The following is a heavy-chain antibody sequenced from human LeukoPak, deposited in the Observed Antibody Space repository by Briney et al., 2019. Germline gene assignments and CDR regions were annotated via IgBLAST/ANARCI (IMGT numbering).Heavy chain of an antibody. D-gene: IGHD3-10*01. Sequence: ASVKVSCKASGYNFTSYGISWVRQAPGQGLEWMGWISAYNGNTNYAQKLQGRVTMTTDTSTSTAYMELRSLRSEDTAVYYCARGFYYGSGSYIYMDVWGKGTTVTVSS. CDR2: ISAYNGNT. V-gene: IGHV1-18*01. CDR1: GYNFTSYG. CDR3: ARGFYYGSGSYIYMDV. J-gene: IGHJ6*03.